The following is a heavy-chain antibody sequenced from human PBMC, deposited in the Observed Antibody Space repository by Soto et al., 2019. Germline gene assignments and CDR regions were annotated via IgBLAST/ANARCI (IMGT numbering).Heavy chain of an antibody. D-gene: IGHD5-12*01. V-gene: IGHV3-11*01. CDR2: ISSSGSTI. J-gene: IGHJ6*03. CDR3: ARGESSGPCGYYYYYMDV. CDR1: GFTFSDYY. Sequence: QVQLVESGGGLVKPGGSLRLSCAASGFTFSDYYMSWIRQAPGKGLEWVSYISSSGSTIYYAASGKGRFTISRDNAKNSLYLQKNSLRAEDTAVYYCARGESSGPCGYYYYYMDVWGKGTTVTVSS.